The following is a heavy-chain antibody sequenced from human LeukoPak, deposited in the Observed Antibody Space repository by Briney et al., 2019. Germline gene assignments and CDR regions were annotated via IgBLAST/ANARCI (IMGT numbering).Heavy chain of an antibody. CDR3: ARLIAAAGRVRDY. J-gene: IGHJ4*02. CDR2: INPNSGGT. V-gene: IGHV1-2*02. D-gene: IGHD6-13*01. Sequence: ASVKVSCKASVYTFTGYYMHWVRQAPGQGLEWMGWINPNSGGTNYAQKFQGRVTMTRDTSISTAYMELSGLRSDDTAVYYCARLIAAAGRVRDYWGQGTLVTVSS. CDR1: VYTFTGYY.